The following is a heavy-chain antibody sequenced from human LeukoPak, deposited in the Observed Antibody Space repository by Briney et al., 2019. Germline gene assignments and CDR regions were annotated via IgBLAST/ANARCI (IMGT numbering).Heavy chain of an antibody. CDR2: IYHSGST. CDR3: ARDRSGSYYGHDAFDI. J-gene: IGHJ3*02. V-gene: IGHV4-38-2*02. Sequence: SETLPLTCAVSGYSISSGYYWGWIRQPPGKGLEWIGSIYHSGSTYYNPSLKSRVTISVDTSKNQFSLKLSPVTAADTAVYYCARDRSGSYYGHDAFDIWGQGTMVTVSS. CDR1: GYSISSGYY. D-gene: IGHD1-26*01.